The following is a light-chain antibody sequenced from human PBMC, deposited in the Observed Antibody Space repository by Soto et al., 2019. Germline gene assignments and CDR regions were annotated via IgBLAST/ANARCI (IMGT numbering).Light chain of an antibody. CDR1: QSVSSNY. V-gene: IGKV3D-20*02. CDR3: QQRSNWPWT. Sequence: EMLLPHSPATLSLSPGERATFSSRPSQSVSSNYLAWYQQKPGQAPRLLIYDASNRATDIQARFSGSGSGTDFTLTISSLEPEDLAVYYCQQRSNWPWTFGQGTKVDIK. CDR2: DAS. J-gene: IGKJ1*01.